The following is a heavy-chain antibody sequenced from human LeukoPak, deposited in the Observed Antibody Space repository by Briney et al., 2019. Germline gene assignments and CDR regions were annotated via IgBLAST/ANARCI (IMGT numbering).Heavy chain of an antibody. Sequence: SETLSLTCAVYGGSFTDYYWSWIRQSPGKGLQWIAEVKHRGDTNYNPSVKGRITISVDTSKNQFSLKATSLPAADTTVYYCARGPTISETGYFDYWGQGTLVTVSS. CDR1: GGSFTDYY. J-gene: IGHJ4*03. CDR2: VKHRGDT. CDR3: ARGPTISETGYFDY. D-gene: IGHD1-1*01. V-gene: IGHV4-34*01.